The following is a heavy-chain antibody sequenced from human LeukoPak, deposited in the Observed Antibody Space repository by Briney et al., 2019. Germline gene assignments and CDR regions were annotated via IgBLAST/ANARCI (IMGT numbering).Heavy chain of an antibody. CDR2: IYTSGST. J-gene: IGHJ3*02. V-gene: IGHV4-4*07. CDR1: GGSTSSYY. D-gene: IGHD3-22*01. CDR3: ARDWDYYDSTGFYLGSAFDI. Sequence: PSETLSLTCTVSGGSTSSYYWSWTRQSAGKGLEWIGRIYTSGSTNYNPSLKSRVTISIDTSKNQFSLRLSSVTAADTAIYYCARDWDYYDSTGFYLGSAFDIWGQGTMVSVSS.